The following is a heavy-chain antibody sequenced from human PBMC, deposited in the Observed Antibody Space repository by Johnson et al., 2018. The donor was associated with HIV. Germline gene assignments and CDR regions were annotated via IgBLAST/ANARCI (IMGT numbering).Heavy chain of an antibody. D-gene: IGHD6-19*01. CDR3: ARYSSGWYGAFDI. V-gene: IGHV3-33*05. Sequence: QVQLVESGGGLVQPGGSLRLSCAASGFTFSSYGMHWVRQAPGKGLEWVAFISYDGSNKYYADSVKGRFTISRDNSKNTLYLQMNSLRAEDTAVYYCARYSSGWYGAFDIWGQGTMVTVSS. CDR2: ISYDGSNK. J-gene: IGHJ3*02. CDR1: GFTFSSYG.